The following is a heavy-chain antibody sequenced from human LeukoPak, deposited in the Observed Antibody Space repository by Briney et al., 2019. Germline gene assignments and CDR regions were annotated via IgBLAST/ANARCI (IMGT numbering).Heavy chain of an antibody. J-gene: IGHJ6*03. CDR2: ISGSDGRT. D-gene: IGHD3-3*01. CDR1: GFTFSNYA. CDR3: TRGSPGDFWSGYYMDV. Sequence: GGSLRLSCAASGFTFSNYAMSWVRQPPGKGLEWVSAISGSDGRTYYTDSVKGRFTISRDDSKSIAYLQMNSLKTEDTAVYYCTRGSPGDFWSGYYMDVWGKGTTVTVSS. V-gene: IGHV3-23*01.